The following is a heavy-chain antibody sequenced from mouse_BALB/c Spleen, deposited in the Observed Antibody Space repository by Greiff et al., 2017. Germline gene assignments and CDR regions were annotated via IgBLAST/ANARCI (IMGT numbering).Heavy chain of an antibody. Sequence: EVMLVESGGGLVKPGGSLKLSCAASGFTFRDYYMYWVRQTPDKRLEWVATISDGGSYTYYPDSVKGRFTISRDNAKNNLYLQMSSLKSEDTAMYYCARERAPYGNYVGFAYWGQGTLVTVSA. V-gene: IGHV5-4*02. CDR1: GFTFRDYY. CDR2: ISDGGSYT. J-gene: IGHJ3*01. CDR3: ARERAPYGNYVGFAY. D-gene: IGHD2-1*01.